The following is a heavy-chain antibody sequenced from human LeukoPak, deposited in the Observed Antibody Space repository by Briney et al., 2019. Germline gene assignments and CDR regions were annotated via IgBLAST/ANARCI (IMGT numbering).Heavy chain of an antibody. CDR2: IYHSGST. D-gene: IGHD6-19*01. CDR1: GYSISSGYY. CDR3: ARPLSKAAAVAGTRAFDI. Sequence: PSETLSLTCAVSGYSISSGYYWAWIRQPPGKGLEWIGSIYHSGSTYYNPSLKSRVTISVDTSKNQFSLKLSSVTAADTAVYYCARPLSKAAAVAGTRAFDIWGQGTMVTVSS. J-gene: IGHJ3*02. V-gene: IGHV4-38-2*01.